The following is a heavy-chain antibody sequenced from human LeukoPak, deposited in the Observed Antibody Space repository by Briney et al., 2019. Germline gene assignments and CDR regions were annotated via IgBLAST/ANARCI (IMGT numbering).Heavy chain of an antibody. CDR1: GFTFSSYA. CDR3: ARDPHSTDSSGYSYYYYYYMDV. V-gene: IGHV3-30*04. CDR2: ISYDGGNK. Sequence: GGSLRLSCAASGFTFSSYAMHWVRQAPGKGLEWVAVISYDGGNKYYADSVKGRFTISRDNSKNTLYLQMNSLRAEDTAVYYCARDPHSTDSSGYSYYYYYYMDVWGKGTTVTVSS. J-gene: IGHJ6*03. D-gene: IGHD3-22*01.